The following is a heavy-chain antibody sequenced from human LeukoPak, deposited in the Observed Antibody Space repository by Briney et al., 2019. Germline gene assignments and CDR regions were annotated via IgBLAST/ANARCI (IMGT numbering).Heavy chain of an antibody. J-gene: IGHJ6*02. V-gene: IGHV3-53*04. Sequence: GGSLRLSCAASRFDVGGNYFSWVRQAPGKGLDWVSVIYSGGSIYYADSVKGRFTISRHISRNTLYLQMNSLRDEDTAVYYCARHLPPGEIKYYYGMDVWGQGTTVIVSS. CDR2: IYSGGSI. CDR3: ARHLPPGEIKYYYGMDV. CDR1: RFDVGGNY. D-gene: IGHD1-26*01.